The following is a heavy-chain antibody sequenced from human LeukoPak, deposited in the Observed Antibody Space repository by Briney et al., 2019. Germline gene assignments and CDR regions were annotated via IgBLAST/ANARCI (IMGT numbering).Heavy chain of an antibody. V-gene: IGHV3-30*03. D-gene: IGHD5-12*01. J-gene: IGHJ6*04. CDR1: GFTFSSYG. CDR2: ISYDGSNK. Sequence: GGSLRLSCAASGFTFSSYGMHWVRQAPGKGLEWVAVISYDGSNKYYADSVKGRFTISRDNSKNTLYLQMNSLRAEDTAVYYCARESVAEGMDVWGKGTTVTVSS. CDR3: ARESVAEGMDV.